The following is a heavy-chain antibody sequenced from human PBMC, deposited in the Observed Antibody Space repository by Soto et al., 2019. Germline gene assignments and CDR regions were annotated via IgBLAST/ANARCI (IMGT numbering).Heavy chain of an antibody. D-gene: IGHD6-6*01. CDR3: ARDATIAARFTYFDY. CDR2: INPSGGST. Sequence: GXSVKVSFNASGYTFTSYYMHLVRHTPGQGLERMGIINPSGGSTSYAQKFQGRVTMTRDTSTSTVYMELSSLRSEDTAVYYCARDATIAARFTYFDYWGQGTLVTV. J-gene: IGHJ4*02. V-gene: IGHV1-46*01. CDR1: GYTFTSYY.